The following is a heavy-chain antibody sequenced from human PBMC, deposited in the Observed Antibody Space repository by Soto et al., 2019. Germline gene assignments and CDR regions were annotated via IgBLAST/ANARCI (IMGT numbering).Heavy chain of an antibody. CDR3: ARGDDVLMYFDY. D-gene: IGHD3-9*01. V-gene: IGHV4-31*03. CDR1: GGSISSGGYY. J-gene: IGHJ4*02. CDR2: SYYSGST. Sequence: QVQLQESGPGLVKPSQTLSLTCTVSGGSISSGGYYWSWIRLHPGKGLEWIGYSYYSGSTYYNPSLKSRVTISVDTSKNQFSLKLSAVTAADTAVYYCARGDDVLMYFDYWGQGTLVTVSS.